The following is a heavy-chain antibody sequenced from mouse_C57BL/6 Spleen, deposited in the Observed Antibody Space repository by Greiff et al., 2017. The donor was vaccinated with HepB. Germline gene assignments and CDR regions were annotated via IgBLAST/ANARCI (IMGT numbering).Heavy chain of an antibody. CDR1: GFTFSSYT. J-gene: IGHJ2*01. V-gene: IGHV5-9*01. D-gene: IGHD2-2*01. CDR2: ISGGGGNT. CDR3: ASYGYADGSLDY. Sequence: EVKLMESGGGLVKPGGSLKLSCAASGFTFSSYTMSWVRQTPEKRLEWVATISGGGGNTYYPDSVKGRFTISRDNAKNTLYLQMSSLRSEDTALYYCASYGYADGSLDYWGQGTTLTVSS.